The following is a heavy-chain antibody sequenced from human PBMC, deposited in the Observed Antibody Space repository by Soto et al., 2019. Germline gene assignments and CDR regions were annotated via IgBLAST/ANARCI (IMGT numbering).Heavy chain of an antibody. Sequence: PSETLSLTCAVYGGSFSGYYWSWIRQPPGKGLEWIGEINHSGSTNYNPALKSGGTISVDTAKNQCALKLSSVTAADTAVYYCARDYGSGSYNFDYWGQGTMVTVSS. CDR2: INHSGST. CDR3: ARDYGSGSYNFDY. V-gene: IGHV4-34*01. CDR1: GGSFSGYY. D-gene: IGHD3-10*01. J-gene: IGHJ4*02.